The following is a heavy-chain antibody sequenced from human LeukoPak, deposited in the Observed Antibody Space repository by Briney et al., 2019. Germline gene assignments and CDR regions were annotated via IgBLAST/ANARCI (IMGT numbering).Heavy chain of an antibody. D-gene: IGHD3-10*01. CDR2: IYHSGST. J-gene: IGHJ4*02. V-gene: IGHV4-38-2*02. CDR3: ARDNRDGSGSYSYY. Sequence: SETLSLTCTVSGYSISSGYYWGWIRQPPGKGLEWIGSIYHSGSTNYNPSLKSRVTISVDTSKNQFSLKLSSVTAADTAVYYCARDNRDGSGSYSYYWGQGTLVTVSS. CDR1: GYSISSGYY.